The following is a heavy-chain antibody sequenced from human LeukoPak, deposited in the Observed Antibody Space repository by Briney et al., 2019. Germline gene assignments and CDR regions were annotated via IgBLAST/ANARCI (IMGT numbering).Heavy chain of an antibody. D-gene: IGHD3-9*01. CDR3: ARDRSGHYDILTGYQGHYYYYGMDV. Sequence: GGSLRLSCAASGFTFSSYEMNWVRQAPGKGLEWVSYISSSGSTIYYADSVKGRFTISRDNAKNSLYLQMNSLRAEDTAVYYCARDRSGHYDILTGYQGHYYYYGMDVWGQGTTVTVSS. CDR2: ISSSGSTI. J-gene: IGHJ6*02. CDR1: GFTFSSYE. V-gene: IGHV3-48*03.